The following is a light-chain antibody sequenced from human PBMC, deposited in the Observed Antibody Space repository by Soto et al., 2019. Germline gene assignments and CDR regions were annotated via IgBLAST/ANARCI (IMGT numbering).Light chain of an antibody. J-gene: IGKJ2*01. CDR2: DAS. Sequence: EIVLTQSPATLSLSPGERATLSCRASQSVSRSLAWYQQKLGQAPRLLIYDASNRATGIPARFSGSGSGTDFPLTISSLEPEDFAVYYCQQRSNWPYTFGQGTKLEIK. CDR3: QQRSNWPYT. CDR1: QSVSRS. V-gene: IGKV3-11*01.